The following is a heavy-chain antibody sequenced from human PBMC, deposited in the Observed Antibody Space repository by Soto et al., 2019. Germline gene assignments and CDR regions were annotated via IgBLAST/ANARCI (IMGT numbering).Heavy chain of an antibody. CDR2: INPSGGST. J-gene: IGHJ6*02. V-gene: IGHV1-46*01. Sequence: ASVKVSCKASGYTFTSYYMHWVRQAPGQGLEWMGIINPSGGSTSYAQKFQGRVTMTRDTSTSTVYMELSSLRSEDTAVYYCARDRGGDGYNAPNWGMDVWGQGTTVTVSS. D-gene: IGHD5-12*01. CDR1: GYTFTSYY. CDR3: ARDRGGDGYNAPNWGMDV.